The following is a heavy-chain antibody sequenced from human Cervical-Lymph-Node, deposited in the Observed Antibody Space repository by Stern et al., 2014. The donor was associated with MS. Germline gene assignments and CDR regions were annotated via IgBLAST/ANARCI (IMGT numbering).Heavy chain of an antibody. D-gene: IGHD3-3*01. J-gene: IGHJ4*01. Sequence: QVQLVESGAEARAPEASMKVSCKASGYIFTDYYLHWVRQAPGQGLEWLGWINPNSGGTNYAQNFQGRVTMTRDTSISTAYMELRWLGSADTAVYYCARGSGTAYDLRGDYWGQGTLVTVSS. CDR1: GYIFTDYY. V-gene: IGHV1-2*02. CDR2: INPNSGGT. CDR3: ARGSGTAYDLRGDY.